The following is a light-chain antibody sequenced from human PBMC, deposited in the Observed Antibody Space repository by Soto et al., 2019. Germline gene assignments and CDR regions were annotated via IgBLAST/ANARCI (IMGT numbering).Light chain of an antibody. CDR3: HQYNNWPPYT. CDR2: GAS. CDR1: QSVSSK. J-gene: IGKJ2*01. V-gene: IGKV3-15*01. Sequence: EIVMTQSPATLSVSLGERATLSCRASQSVSSKLAWYQQKPGQAPRLLIYGASTRATGIPARFSGSGSGTEFTLTISSLQSEDFAIYYCHQYNNWPPYTFGQGTKLEIE.